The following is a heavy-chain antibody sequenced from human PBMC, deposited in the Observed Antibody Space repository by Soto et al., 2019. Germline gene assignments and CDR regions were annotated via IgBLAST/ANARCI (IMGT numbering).Heavy chain of an antibody. Sequence: QVQLVESGGGVVQPGRSLRLSCAASGFTFSSYGMRWVRQAPGKGLEWVAVISYDGNNKYYADSVKGRFTISRDNFKNTLYLQMDSLRAEDTAMYYCAKDHLETTVTTPSYWGQGTLVTVSS. V-gene: IGHV3-30*18. CDR2: ISYDGNNK. J-gene: IGHJ4*02. CDR3: AKDHLETTVTTPSY. CDR1: GFTFSSYG. D-gene: IGHD4-17*01.